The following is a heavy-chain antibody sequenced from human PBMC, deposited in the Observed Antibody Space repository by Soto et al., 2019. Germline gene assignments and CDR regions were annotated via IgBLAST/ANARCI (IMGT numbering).Heavy chain of an antibody. Sequence: SVKVSCKASGYTFTYRYLHWVRQAPGQALEWMGWITPFNGNTNYAQKFQDRVTITRDRSMSTAYMELSSLRSEDTAMYYCASSSGYPHHYYYYYGMDVWGQGTRVTVSS. D-gene: IGHD6-13*01. CDR3: ASSSGYPHHYYYYYGMDV. J-gene: IGHJ6*02. CDR2: ITPFNGNT. CDR1: GYTFTYRY. V-gene: IGHV1-45*02.